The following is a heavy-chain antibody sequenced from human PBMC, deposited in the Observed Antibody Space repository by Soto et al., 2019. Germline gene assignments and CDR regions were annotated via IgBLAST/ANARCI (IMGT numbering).Heavy chain of an antibody. V-gene: IGHV1-69*06. Sequence: SVKVSCKASGGTFRSYAISGVRQAPGQGLEWMGGIIPIFGTANYAQKFQGRVTITADKSTSTADMELSSLRSEDTAVYYCARGVNCSSTSCYRKNWFDPWGQGTLVTVSS. J-gene: IGHJ5*02. CDR1: GGTFRSYA. CDR2: IIPIFGTA. CDR3: ARGVNCSSTSCYRKNWFDP. D-gene: IGHD2-2*01.